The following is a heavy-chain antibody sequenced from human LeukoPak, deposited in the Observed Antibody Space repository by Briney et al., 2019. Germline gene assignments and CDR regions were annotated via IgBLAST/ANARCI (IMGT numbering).Heavy chain of an antibody. D-gene: IGHD4-23*01. V-gene: IGHV3-30*18. CDR2: ISYDGRNK. Sequence: GGSLRLSCAASGFTFSSYVMHWVRQAPGKGLDWVAVISYDGRNKFYADSVKGRFTISRDNSKNTLYLQMNSLRAEDTAVYYCAKDGELGWDYWGQGTLVTVSS. J-gene: IGHJ4*02. CDR3: AKDGELGWDY. CDR1: GFTFSSYV.